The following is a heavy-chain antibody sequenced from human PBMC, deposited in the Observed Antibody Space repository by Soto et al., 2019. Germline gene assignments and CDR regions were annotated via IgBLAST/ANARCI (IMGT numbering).Heavy chain of an antibody. CDR1: GFTFSSYG. J-gene: IGHJ4*02. CDR3: AKVSGWSEYYFEY. Sequence: PGGSLRLSCAASGFTFSSYGMHWVRQAPGKGLEWVVVISYDGSNKYYADSVKGRFTISRDNSKNTLYLQMNSLRAEDTAVYYCAKVSGWSEYYFEYWGQGTLVTVSS. V-gene: IGHV3-30*18. CDR2: ISYDGSNK. D-gene: IGHD6-19*01.